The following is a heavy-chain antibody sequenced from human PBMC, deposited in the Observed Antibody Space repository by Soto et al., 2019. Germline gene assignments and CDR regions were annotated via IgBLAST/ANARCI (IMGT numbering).Heavy chain of an antibody. CDR1: GFTFSTYT. Sequence: EMQLVESGGGLVQPGGSLRLSCAASGFTFSTYTMNWVRQAPGKGLEWVSYISSSSSTIDHAASGKGRLTISSDNARNPLYLQMNSLRVDDTAVYYCSRGRRGLVSVGFDLWCQGTLVTVSS. V-gene: IGHV3-48*01. CDR2: ISSSSSTI. J-gene: IGHJ3*01. CDR3: SRGRRGLVSVGFDL. D-gene: IGHD3-10*01.